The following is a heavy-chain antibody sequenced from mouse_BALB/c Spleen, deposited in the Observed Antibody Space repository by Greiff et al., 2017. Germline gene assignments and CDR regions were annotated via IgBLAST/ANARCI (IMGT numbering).Heavy chain of an antibody. Sequence: QVQLQQSGAELVRPGASVTLSCKASGYTFTDYKIHWVRQTPVHGLEWIGAIDPETGGTAYNQKFKGKATLTADKSSSTAYMELRSLTSEDSAVYCCTRSWLDYWGQGTTLTVSS. J-gene: IGHJ2*01. CDR2: IDPETGGT. CDR3: TRSWLDY. D-gene: IGHD3-3*01. CDR1: GYTFTDYK. V-gene: IGHV1-15*01.